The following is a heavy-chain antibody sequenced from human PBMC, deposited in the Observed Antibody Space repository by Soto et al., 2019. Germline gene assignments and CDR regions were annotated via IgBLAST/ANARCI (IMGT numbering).Heavy chain of an antibody. CDR2: IKEDGSDM. V-gene: IGHV3-7*01. D-gene: IGHD3-3*01. J-gene: IGHJ4*02. CDR1: GFTFSSYW. Sequence: EVQLVESGGGLVQPGGSLRLSCAASGFTFSSYWMSWVRQAPGKGLEWLANIKEDGSDMYYVDSVKGRFTIARDNAKNSLYQQMNSLRAEDTAVYYCATEVWVYYDFWSGYSDYWGQGTLVTVSS. CDR3: ATEVWVYYDFWSGYSDY.